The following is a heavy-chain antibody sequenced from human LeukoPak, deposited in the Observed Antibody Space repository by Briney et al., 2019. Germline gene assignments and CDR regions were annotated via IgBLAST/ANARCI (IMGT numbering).Heavy chain of an antibody. Sequence: SETLSLTCTVSGGSISSSSYYWGWIRQPPGKGLEWIGSIYYSGSTDYNPSLKSRVTISVDTSENHFSLRLSSVTAADTAIYYCARDKNFDYWGQGTLVTVSS. J-gene: IGHJ4*02. CDR1: GGSISSSSYY. V-gene: IGHV4-39*07. CDR2: IYYSGST. CDR3: ARDKNFDY.